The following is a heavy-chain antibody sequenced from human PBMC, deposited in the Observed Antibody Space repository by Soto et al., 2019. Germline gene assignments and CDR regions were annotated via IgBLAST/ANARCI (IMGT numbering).Heavy chain of an antibody. J-gene: IGHJ4*02. D-gene: IGHD6-13*01. CDR3: AKIGQQLAPRSIDY. CDR2: ISWNSGSI. Sequence: GGSLRLSCAASGFTFDDYAMHWVRQAPGKGLEWVSGISWNSGSIGYADSVKGRFTISRDNSKNTLYLQMNSLRAEDTAVYYCAKIGQQLAPRSIDYWGQGTLVTVST. CDR1: GFTFDDYA. V-gene: IGHV3-9*01.